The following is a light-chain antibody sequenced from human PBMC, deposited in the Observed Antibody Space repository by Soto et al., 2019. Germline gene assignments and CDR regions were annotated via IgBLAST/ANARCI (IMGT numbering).Light chain of an antibody. V-gene: IGLV2-14*01. Sequence: QSAVTQPASVSGSPGQSITISCTGTASDVGGYNYVSWYQQHPGKAPKLMIHAVSNRPSGISSRFSGSKSGNTASLTISGLHSEDEADYFCCSYTSRTTYVFGTGTKVTVL. CDR2: AVS. J-gene: IGLJ1*01. CDR3: CSYTSRTTYV. CDR1: ASDVGGYNY.